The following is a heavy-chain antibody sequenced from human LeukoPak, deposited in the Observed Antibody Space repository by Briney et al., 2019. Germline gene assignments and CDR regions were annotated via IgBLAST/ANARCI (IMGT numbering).Heavy chain of an antibody. CDR1: GFTFSSYA. Sequence: GGSLRLSCPASGFTFSSYAMSWVRQAQGKGLEWVSAISGSGGSTSYADPVKGRFTISRDNSKNTLYLQMNSLRAEDTAVYYCAKESSPRVDYDFWSGYYIDYWGQGTLVTVSS. J-gene: IGHJ4*02. CDR3: AKESSPRVDYDFWSGYYIDY. D-gene: IGHD3-3*01. V-gene: IGHV3-23*01. CDR2: ISGSGGST.